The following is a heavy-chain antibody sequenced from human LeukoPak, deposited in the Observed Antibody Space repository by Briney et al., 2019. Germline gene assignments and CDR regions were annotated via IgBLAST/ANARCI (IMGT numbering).Heavy chain of an antibody. CDR2: INHSGST. CDR1: GGSFSGYY. D-gene: IGHD2-15*01. CDR3: ARWPGSGGYYSNGMHV. Sequence: PSETLSLTCAVYGGSFSGYYWSWIRQPPGKGLEWIGEINHSGSTNYNPSLKSRVTISADTSKNQFSLRLSSVTAADTAVYYCARWPGSGGYYSNGMHVWGQGTTVIVSS. J-gene: IGHJ6*02. V-gene: IGHV4-34*01.